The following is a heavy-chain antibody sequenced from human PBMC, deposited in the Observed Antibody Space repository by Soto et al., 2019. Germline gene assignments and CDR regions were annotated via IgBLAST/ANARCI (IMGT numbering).Heavy chain of an antibody. CDR1: GGSISSGRYS. CDR3: ARGQGA. V-gene: IGHV4-30-4*08. Sequence: TLSLTCTVSGGSISSGRYSWNWFRQPPGKGLEWLGHIYYSGTTSYNPSLKGRVTVSLDTSENQFSLKLTSVTAADTAVYYCARGQGAWGQGKLVTVSS. J-gene: IGHJ4*02. CDR2: IYYSGTT.